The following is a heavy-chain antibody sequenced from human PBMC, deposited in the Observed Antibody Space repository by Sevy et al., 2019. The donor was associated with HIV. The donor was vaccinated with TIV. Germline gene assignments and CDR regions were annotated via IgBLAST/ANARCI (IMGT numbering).Heavy chain of an antibody. CDR3: TTSWELAHFDY. CDR1: GFPVSSNY. D-gene: IGHD1-26*01. V-gene: IGHV3-66*01. J-gene: IGHJ4*02. CDR2: MYSDGST. Sequence: GGSLRLSCAASGFPVSSNYMSWVRQAPGKGLEWVSVMYSDGSTYHADSVKGRFTISRDNSKNTLYLQMNSLRVEDTAVYYCTTSWELAHFDYWGQGTLVTVSS.